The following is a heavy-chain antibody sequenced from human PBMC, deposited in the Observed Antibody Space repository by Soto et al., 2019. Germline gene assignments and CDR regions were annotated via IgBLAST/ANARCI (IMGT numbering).Heavy chain of an antibody. D-gene: IGHD1-7*01. CDR2: ISSSSSTI. CDR1: GFTFSSYS. CDR3: ARVLSGTASYYSYYYMDV. V-gene: IGHV3-48*01. Sequence: GGSLRLSCAASGFTFSSYSMNWVRQAPGKGLEWVSYISSSSSTIYYADSVKGRFTISRDNARNSLYLQMNSLRAEDTAVYYYARVLSGTASYYSYYYMDVGGKGATGTGSS. J-gene: IGHJ6*03.